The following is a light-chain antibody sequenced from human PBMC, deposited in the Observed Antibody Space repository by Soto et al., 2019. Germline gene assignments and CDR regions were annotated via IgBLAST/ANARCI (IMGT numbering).Light chain of an antibody. Sequence: EIVLTQSPGILSLSPGERATLSCRASQRVDSSYLAWYQQKSGQAPRLLIYGTSSRATGIPDRFSASGPGTDFTLTISRLEPEDFAVYYCQQYGRAPRLTFGGGTKVDIK. J-gene: IGKJ4*01. CDR1: QRVDSSY. V-gene: IGKV3-20*01. CDR2: GTS. CDR3: QQYGRAPRLT.